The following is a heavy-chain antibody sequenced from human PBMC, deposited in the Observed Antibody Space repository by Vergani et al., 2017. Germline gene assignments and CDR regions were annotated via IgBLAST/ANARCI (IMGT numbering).Heavy chain of an antibody. J-gene: IGHJ6*03. V-gene: IGHV3-30*18. Sequence: QVQLVESGGGVVQPGRSLRLSCAASGFTFSSYGMHWVRQAPGKGLEWLAVISYEGSNKYYADSVKGRFTISRDNSKDTLDLHMNSLRAEETAVYYCAKXPPPPGAARPKEGNYYYYMDVWGKGTTVTGSS. D-gene: IGHD6-6*01. CDR2: ISYEGSNK. CDR1: GFTFSSYG. CDR3: AKXPPPPGAARPKEGNYYYYMDV.